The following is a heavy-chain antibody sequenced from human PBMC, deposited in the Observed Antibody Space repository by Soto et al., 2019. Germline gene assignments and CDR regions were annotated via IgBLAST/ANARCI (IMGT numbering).Heavy chain of an antibody. CDR2: ISPMVGIA. CDR3: ARLASGSYEY. CDR1: GGTFSTYI. V-gene: IGHV1-69*02. J-gene: IGHJ4*02. Sequence: QVQLVQSGAEVKKPGSSVRVSCKASGGTFSTYIISWVRQAPGQGLEWRGRISPMVGIAIYAQKFQGRIAITADKSTGIAYLEVTSLGNEDTAVYYCARLASGSYEYWGQGTLITVSS. D-gene: IGHD1-26*01.